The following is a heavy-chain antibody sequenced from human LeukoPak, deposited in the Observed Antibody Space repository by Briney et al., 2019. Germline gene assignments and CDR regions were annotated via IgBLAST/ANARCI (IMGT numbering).Heavy chain of an antibody. V-gene: IGHV6-1*01. J-gene: IGHJ5*02. CDR1: GGSISNYY. D-gene: IGHD6-13*01. CDR3: ARDFPSTSWYAMNWFDP. CDR2: TYYRTRWYN. Sequence: PSETLSLTCTVSGGSISNYYWNWIRQSPSRGLEWLGRTYYRTRWYNDYAVSMKSRITINPDTSKNQLSLQLNSLTPEDTAVYYCARDFPSTSWYAMNWFDPWGQGTLVTVSS.